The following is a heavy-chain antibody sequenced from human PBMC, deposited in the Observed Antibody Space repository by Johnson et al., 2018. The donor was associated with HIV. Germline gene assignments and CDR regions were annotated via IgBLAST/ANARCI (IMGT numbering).Heavy chain of an antibody. J-gene: IGHJ3*02. D-gene: IGHD3-3*01. CDR1: GFSFSSYG. Sequence: QVQLVESGGGVVQPGRSLRLSCAASGFSFSSYGMHWVRQAPGKGLEWVAVIWYDGSNEHYADSVKGRFTISRDNSKNTLYLQMNSLRAEETAVYYCAKDLGESESEGWATDYYDFSTGYPVQDPRAVVGAFDIWGQGTVVTVSS. CDR3: AKDLGESESEGWATDYYDFSTGYPVQDPRAVVGAFDI. CDR2: IWYDGSNE. V-gene: IGHV3-33*06.